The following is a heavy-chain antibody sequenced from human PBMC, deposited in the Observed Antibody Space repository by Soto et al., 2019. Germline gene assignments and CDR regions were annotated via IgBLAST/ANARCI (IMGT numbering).Heavy chain of an antibody. Sequence: GGSLRLSCAASGFTFSTYSMNWVRQAPGKGLEWVADITTSSSFRFYADSLKGRITISRDDAKNSLYLQMNSLRVEDTGVYYCARDLGVALATLTLDAFDIWGQGTMVTVSS. D-gene: IGHD2-15*01. CDR2: ITTSSSFR. V-gene: IGHV3-21*01. CDR1: GFTFSTYS. J-gene: IGHJ3*02. CDR3: ARDLGVALATLTLDAFDI.